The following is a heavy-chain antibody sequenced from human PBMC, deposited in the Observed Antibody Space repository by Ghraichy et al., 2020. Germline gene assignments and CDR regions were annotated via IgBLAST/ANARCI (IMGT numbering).Heavy chain of an antibody. CDR1: GGSISSSSYY. Sequence: SETLSLTCTVSGGSISSSSYYWGWIRQPPGKGLEWIGSIYYSGSTYYNPSLKSRVTISVDTSKNQFSLKLSSVTAADTAVYYCARRTPLRLGYTSDYWGQGTLVTVSS. V-gene: IGHV4-39*01. J-gene: IGHJ4*02. CDR2: IYYSGST. D-gene: IGHD3-9*01. CDR3: ARRTPLRLGYTSDY.